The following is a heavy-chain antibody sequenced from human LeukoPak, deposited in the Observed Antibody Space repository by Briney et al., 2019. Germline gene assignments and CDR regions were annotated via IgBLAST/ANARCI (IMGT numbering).Heavy chain of an antibody. Sequence: ASVKVSCKASGYTFTGCYMHWVRQAPGQGLEGMGWINPNGGGTNYPQKFQGRVTMTRDTSISTAYMELRSLRAEDTAVYYCARAYIDDSSGYFVSFPDYYYYYMDVWGKGTTVTVSS. D-gene: IGHD3-22*01. J-gene: IGHJ6*03. CDR1: GYTFTGCY. CDR2: INPNGGGT. CDR3: ARAYIDDSSGYFVSFPDYYYYYMDV. V-gene: IGHV1-2*02.